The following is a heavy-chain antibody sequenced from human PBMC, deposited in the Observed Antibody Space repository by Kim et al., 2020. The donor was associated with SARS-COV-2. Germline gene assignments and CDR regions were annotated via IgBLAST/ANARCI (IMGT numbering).Heavy chain of an antibody. D-gene: IGHD6-13*01. CDR1: GYSFTSYW. V-gene: IGHV5-10-1*01. CDR3: ARHVEDPRIAAADPRSVDY. J-gene: IGHJ4*02. Sequence: GESLKISCKGSGYSFTSYWISWVRQMPGKGLEWMGRIDPSDSYTNYSPSFQGHVTISADKSISTAYLQWSSLKASDTAMYYCARHVEDPRIAAADPRSVDYWGQGTLVTVSS. CDR2: IDPSDSYT.